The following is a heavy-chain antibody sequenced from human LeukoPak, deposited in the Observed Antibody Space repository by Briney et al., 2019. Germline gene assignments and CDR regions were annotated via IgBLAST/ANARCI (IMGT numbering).Heavy chain of an antibody. J-gene: IGHJ4*02. CDR1: GFTVSSNY. CDR3: ARAQPPNYYDSSGYPPYFDS. CDR2: IYSGGST. V-gene: IGHV3-66*01. D-gene: IGHD3-22*01. Sequence: GGFLRLSCAASGFTVSSNYMNWVRQAPGKGLEWVSIIYSGGSTYYADSVKGRFTISRDNSKNTLYLHMYSLRAEDTAVYYCARAQPPNYYDSSGYPPYFDSWGQGTLVTVSS.